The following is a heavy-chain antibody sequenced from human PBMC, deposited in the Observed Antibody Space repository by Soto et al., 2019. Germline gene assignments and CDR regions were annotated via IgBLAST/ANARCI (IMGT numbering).Heavy chain of an antibody. D-gene: IGHD2-8*01. CDR3: ARGVGMVYATPRAFDI. Sequence: EVQLVESGGGLVKPGGSLRLSCAASGFTFSSYSMNWVRQAPGKGLEWVSSISSSSSYIYYADSVKGRFTISRDNAKKSLYLQMNSLRAEDTAVYYCARGVGMVYATPRAFDICGQGRMVTVSS. J-gene: IGHJ3*02. CDR2: ISSSSSYI. CDR1: GFTFSSYS. V-gene: IGHV3-21*01.